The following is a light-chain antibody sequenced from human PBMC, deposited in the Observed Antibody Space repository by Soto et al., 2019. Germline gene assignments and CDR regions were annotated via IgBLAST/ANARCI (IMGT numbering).Light chain of an antibody. V-gene: IGLV2-14*01. CDR3: SSYTSSSTPSV. Sequence: QSSLTQAASVSGSPGQSIPISCTGTSSDVVGYNYVSWYQQHPGKAPKLMIYEVSNRPSGVSNRFSGSKSGNTASLTISGLQAEDEADYYCSSYTSSSTPSVFGTGTKVTVL. CDR2: EVS. J-gene: IGLJ1*01. CDR1: SSDVVGYNY.